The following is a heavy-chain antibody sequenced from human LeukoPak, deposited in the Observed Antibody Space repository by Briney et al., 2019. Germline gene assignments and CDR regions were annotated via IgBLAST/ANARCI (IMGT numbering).Heavy chain of an antibody. CDR3: AKDRAITNIAAAAIIWFDP. V-gene: IGHV3-23*01. CDR1: GFTFDDYA. J-gene: IGHJ5*02. Sequence: PGRSLRLSCAASGFTFDDYAMHWVRQPPGKGLEWVSTISGSGRSTYYPDSVRGRFTISRDNSKNTLYLQMNSLRAEDTAVYFCAKDRAITNIAAAAIIWFDPWGEGTLVTASS. CDR2: ISGSGRST. D-gene: IGHD6-13*01.